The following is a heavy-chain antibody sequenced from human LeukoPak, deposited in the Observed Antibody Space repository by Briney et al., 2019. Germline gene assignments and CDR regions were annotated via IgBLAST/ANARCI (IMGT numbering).Heavy chain of an antibody. V-gene: IGHV4-34*01. CDR3: ARGRVVRGVIIFDY. Sequence: SSETLSLTRAVYGGSFSGYYWSWIRQLPGKGLEWIGEINHSGSSSYNPSLKSRVTISVDTSKNQFSLKLSSVTAADTAVYYCARGRVVRGVIIFDYWGQGTLVTVSS. J-gene: IGHJ4*02. CDR2: INHSGSS. D-gene: IGHD3-10*01. CDR1: GGSFSGYY.